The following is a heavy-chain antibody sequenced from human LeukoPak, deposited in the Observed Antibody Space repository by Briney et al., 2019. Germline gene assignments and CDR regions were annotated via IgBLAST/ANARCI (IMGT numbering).Heavy chain of an antibody. CDR1: GGSISSYH. Sequence: PSETLSLTCTVSGGSISSYHWNWIRQPPGKGLEWIGEINHSGSTTYNPSLKSRVTISVDTSKNHFSLKLGSVTAADTAVYYCVRPSSSDYLDAFDIWGQGTMVTVSS. V-gene: IGHV4-34*01. CDR2: INHSGST. D-gene: IGHD3-22*01. J-gene: IGHJ3*02. CDR3: VRPSSSDYLDAFDI.